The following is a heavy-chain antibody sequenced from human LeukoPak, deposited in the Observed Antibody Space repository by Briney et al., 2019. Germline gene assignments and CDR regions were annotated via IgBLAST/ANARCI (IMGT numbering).Heavy chain of an antibody. CDR3: ASGYSSGWPYAFDI. CDR2: MYYSGST. D-gene: IGHD6-19*01. V-gene: IGHV4-39*07. J-gene: IGHJ3*02. CDR1: GGSISSSSYY. Sequence: SETLSLTCTVSGGSISSSSYYWGWIRQPPGKGLEWIGSMYYSGSTYYNPSLKSRVTISVDKSKNQFSLKLSSVTAADTAVYYCASGYSSGWPYAFDIWGQGTMVTVSS.